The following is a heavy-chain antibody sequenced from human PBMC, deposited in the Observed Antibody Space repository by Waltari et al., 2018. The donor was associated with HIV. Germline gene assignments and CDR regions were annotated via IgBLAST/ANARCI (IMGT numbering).Heavy chain of an antibody. Sequence: QVQQHQWGAGLLKPSETLALICTVDGGSFTDDYWTWIRQSPRKGREWIGEIDHRGRTNYNPSLRSRVTISFDMSNNQFSLRLTSVTPSDSAVYFCARGTKPAPYNGWPRGAFDIWGQGTVVTVSS. J-gene: IGHJ3*02. V-gene: IGHV4-34*01. CDR1: GGSFTDDY. CDR2: IDHRGRT. D-gene: IGHD5-12*01. CDR3: ARGTKPAPYNGWPRGAFDI.